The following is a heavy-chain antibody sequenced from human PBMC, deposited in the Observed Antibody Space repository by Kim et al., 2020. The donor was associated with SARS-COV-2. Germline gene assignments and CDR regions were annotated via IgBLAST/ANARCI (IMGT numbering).Heavy chain of an antibody. J-gene: IGHJ2*01. CDR2: ISGSGGST. V-gene: IGHV3-23*01. Sequence: GGSLRLSCAASGFTFSSYAMSWVRQAPGKGLEWVSAISGSGGSTYYADSVKGRFTISRDNSKNTLYLQMNSLRAEDTAVYYCAKRPRYCGGDCYPIAYWYFDLWGRGTLVTVSS. CDR3: AKRPRYCGGDCYPIAYWYFDL. D-gene: IGHD2-21*01. CDR1: GFTFSSYA.